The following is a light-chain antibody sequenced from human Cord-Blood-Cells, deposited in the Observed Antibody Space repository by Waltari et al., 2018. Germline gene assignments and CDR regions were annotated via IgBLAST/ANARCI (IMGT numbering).Light chain of an antibody. J-gene: IGLJ1*01. CDR2: DVS. CDR1: TSYVGGDND. CDR3: CSYAGSYV. V-gene: IGLV2-11*01. Sequence: QSALTPPRSVSGSPGKSVTISCTGTTSYVGGDNDVSWYQQHPGKAPKLMIYDVSKRPSGVPDRFSGSKSGNTASLTISGLQAEDEADYYCCSYAGSYVFGTGTKVTVL.